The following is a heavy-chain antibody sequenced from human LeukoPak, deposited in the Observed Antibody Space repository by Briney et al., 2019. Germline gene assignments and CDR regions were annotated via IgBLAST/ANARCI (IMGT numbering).Heavy chain of an antibody. Sequence: SETLSLTCTVSGGSISSGGYYWRWIRQHPGKGLEWIGYIYYSGSTYYNPSLKSRVTISVDTSKNQFSLKLSSVTAADTAVYYCARGRGSLLPDWGQGTLVTVSS. J-gene: IGHJ4*02. D-gene: IGHD2-21*01. CDR3: ARGRGSLLPD. CDR2: IYYSGST. CDR1: GGSISSGGYY. V-gene: IGHV4-31*03.